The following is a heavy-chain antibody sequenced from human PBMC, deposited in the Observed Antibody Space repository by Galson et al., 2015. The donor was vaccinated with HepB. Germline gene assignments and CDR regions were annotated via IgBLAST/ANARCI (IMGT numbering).Heavy chain of an antibody. J-gene: IGHJ6*02. D-gene: IGHD2-2*01. V-gene: IGHV3-21*01. Sequence: SLRLSCAASGSILSSYSMNWVRQAPGKRLEWASSMSSSTNYIYYADSVKGRFTVSIDNAKNSLFLQMNSLRAEDAAVYYCATNTPAAVMRASGMDVWGQGTAVTVSS. CDR2: MSSSTNYI. CDR1: GSILSSYS. CDR3: ATNTPAAVMRASGMDV.